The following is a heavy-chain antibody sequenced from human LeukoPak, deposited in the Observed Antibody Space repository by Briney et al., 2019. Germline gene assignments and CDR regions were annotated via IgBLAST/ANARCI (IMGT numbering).Heavy chain of an antibody. CDR2: MNPNSGNT. D-gene: IGHD3-10*01. V-gene: IGHV1-8*01. CDR3: ARGRRLWFGETRTYFDY. Sequence: GASVKVSCKASGYTFTSYDINWVRQATGQGLEWMGWMNPNSGNTGYAQKFQGRVTMTRNTSISTAYMELSSLRSEDTAVYYCARGRRLWFGETRTYFDYWGQGTLVTVSS. J-gene: IGHJ4*02. CDR1: GYTFTSYD.